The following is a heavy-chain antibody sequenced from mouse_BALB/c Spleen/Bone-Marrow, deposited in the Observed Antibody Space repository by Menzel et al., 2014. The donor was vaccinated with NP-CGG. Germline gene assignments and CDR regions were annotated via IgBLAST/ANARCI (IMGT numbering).Heavy chain of an antibody. Sequence: VQLQESGAELVKPGASVKMSCKASGYTFTSYWMHWVKQRPGQGLEWIGVIDPSDSYTSYNQKFKGKATLTVDTSSSTAYRQLSSLTSEDSAVYYCTRGDYDWYFDVWGAGTTVTVSS. D-gene: IGHD2-4*01. J-gene: IGHJ1*01. CDR2: IDPSDSYT. CDR3: TRGDYDWYFDV. CDR1: GYTFTSYW. V-gene: IGHV1S127*01.